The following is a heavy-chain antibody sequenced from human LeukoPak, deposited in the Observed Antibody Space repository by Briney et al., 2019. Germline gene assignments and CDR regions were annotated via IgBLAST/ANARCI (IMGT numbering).Heavy chain of an antibody. CDR3: AREANSPTARYWYFDL. CDR1: GGSVSSYY. CDR2: VYYSGST. D-gene: IGHD2-21*01. J-gene: IGHJ2*01. Sequence: SETLSLTCTVSGGSVSSYYCSWRRQSPGKGLEWIGYVYYSGSTNYNPALKSRVTISLDTSENQFSLKLSSVDAADTAVYYCAREANSPTARYWYFDLWGRGTQVTVSS. V-gene: IGHV4-59*02.